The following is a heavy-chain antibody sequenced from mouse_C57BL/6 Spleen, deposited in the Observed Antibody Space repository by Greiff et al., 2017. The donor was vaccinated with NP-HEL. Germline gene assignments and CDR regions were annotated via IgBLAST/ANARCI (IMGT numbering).Heavy chain of an antibody. V-gene: IGHV5-17*01. Sequence: EVMLVESGGGLVKPGGSLKLSCAASGFTFSDYGMHWVRQAPEKGLEWVAYISSGSSTIYYADTVKGRFTISRDNAKNTLFLQMTSLRSEDTAMYYCARPVLRRGYAMDYWGQGTSVTVSS. D-gene: IGHD2-4*01. J-gene: IGHJ4*01. CDR3: ARPVLRRGYAMDY. CDR1: GFTFSDYG. CDR2: ISSGSSTI.